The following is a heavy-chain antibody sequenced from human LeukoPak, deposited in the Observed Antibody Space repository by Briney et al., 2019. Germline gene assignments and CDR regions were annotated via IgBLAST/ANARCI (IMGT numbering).Heavy chain of an antibody. D-gene: IGHD1-1*01. CDR2: ISPDEREK. J-gene: IGHJ4*02. Sequence: PGGSLRLSCVASGFTFDIYWMTWVRQAPGKGLEWVANISPDEREKYYVDSVKGRFTISRDNAKNSLSLQMNSLTAADTAVYYCARTETTYRIAYWGQGTLVTVSS. CDR1: GFTFDIYW. CDR3: ARTETTYRIAY. V-gene: IGHV3-7*01.